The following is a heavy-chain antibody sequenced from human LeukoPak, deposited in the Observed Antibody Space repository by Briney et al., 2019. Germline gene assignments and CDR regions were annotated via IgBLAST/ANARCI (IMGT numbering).Heavy chain of an antibody. CDR3: ARQSTSGRQTTAAFEY. D-gene: IGHD6-19*01. CDR2: VYPGVSDT. Sequence: GESLKISCKASGYIFTNYWIGWVRQMPGKGLEWMGIVYPGVSDTRYSPSFQGQVTISADKSIATAYLQWTSLKASDTAIYYCARQSTSGRQTTAAFEYWGQGTLLTVSS. V-gene: IGHV5-51*01. J-gene: IGHJ4*02. CDR1: GYIFTNYW.